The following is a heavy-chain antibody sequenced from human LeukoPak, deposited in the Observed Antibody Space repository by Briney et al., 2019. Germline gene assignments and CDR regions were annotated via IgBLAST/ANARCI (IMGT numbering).Heavy chain of an antibody. J-gene: IGHJ4*02. Sequence: SETLSLTCAVYGGSFSGYYWSWIRRPPGKGLEWIGEINHSGSTNYNPSLKSRVTISVDTSKNQFSLKLSSVTAADTAVYYCARDSWELRAFDYWGQGTLVTVSS. CDR2: INHSGST. V-gene: IGHV4-34*01. CDR3: ARDSWELRAFDY. D-gene: IGHD1-26*01. CDR1: GGSFSGYY.